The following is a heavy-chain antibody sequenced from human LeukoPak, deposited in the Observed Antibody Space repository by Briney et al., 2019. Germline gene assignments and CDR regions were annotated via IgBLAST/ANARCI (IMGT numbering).Heavy chain of an antibody. Sequence: SETLSLTCTVSGGSIHSYYWSWIRQPPGKGLEWIGYIYYSGITNYNPSLKSRVTISIDTSKNQFSLQLSSVTAADSAVYHCARGGYYGSGSYPGPWGQGTLVTVSS. CDR3: ARGGYYGSGSYPGP. D-gene: IGHD3-10*01. CDR2: IYYSGIT. CDR1: GGSIHSYY. J-gene: IGHJ4*02. V-gene: IGHV4-59*01.